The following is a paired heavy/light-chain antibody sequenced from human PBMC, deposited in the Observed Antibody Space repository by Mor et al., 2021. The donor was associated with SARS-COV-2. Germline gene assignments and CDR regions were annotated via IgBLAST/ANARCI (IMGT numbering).Heavy chain of an antibody. Sequence: EVQLLESGGGLVQPGGSLRLSCAASGFTFSSYVMTWVRQAPGKGLEWVSAISGSGDSTYYADSVRGRFTISRDYSKNTLHLQMNSLRAEDSAVYYCAKGGQRYREWDYWGQGTLVTVSS. J-gene: IGHJ4*02. CDR3: AKGGQRYREWDY. V-gene: IGHV3-23*01. CDR2: ISGSGDST. D-gene: IGHD3-16*02. CDR1: GFTFSSYV.
Light chain of an antibody. Sequence: QSVLTQPPSVSAAPGQKVTISCSGSSSNIGNNYVSWYQQLPGTAPKLLIYENNKRPSGIPDRFSGSKSGTSATLGITGLQTGDEADYYCGTWDSSLSAVWVFGGGTKLTAL. V-gene: IGLV1-51*02. CDR3: GTWDSSLSAVWV. J-gene: IGLJ3*02. CDR1: SSNIGNNY. CDR2: ENN.